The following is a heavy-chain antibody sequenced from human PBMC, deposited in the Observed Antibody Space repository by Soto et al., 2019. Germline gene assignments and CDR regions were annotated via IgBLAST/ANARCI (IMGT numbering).Heavy chain of an antibody. CDR2: ITSSSSYI. CDR3: VRARSTDSRPDY. CDR1: GFTFSLYS. D-gene: IGHD3-22*01. V-gene: IGHV3-21*01. Sequence: GGALRLSCGASGFTFSLYSMIWVGRAPGKGLEWVASITSSSSYIYYEDSLKGRFTISRDNAKNSLFLQLDSLRAEDTAVYFCVRARSTDSRPDYWGQGTLVTVSS. J-gene: IGHJ4*02.